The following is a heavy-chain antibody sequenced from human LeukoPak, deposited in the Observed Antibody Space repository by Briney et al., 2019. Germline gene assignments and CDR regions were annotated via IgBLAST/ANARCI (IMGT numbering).Heavy chain of an antibody. CDR1: GYRFTSYW. CDR2: IYPGDSYT. J-gene: IGHJ4*02. D-gene: IGHD2-2*01. V-gene: IGHV5-51*01. CDR3: ARNRKYQYFDY. Sequence: LGESLKISCKGSGYRFTSYWIGWVRQMPGKGLEWMGIIYPGDSYTRYSPSFQGQVTISADKSISTAYLQWSSLKASDTAMYYCARNRKYQYFDYWGRGPVVSVSS.